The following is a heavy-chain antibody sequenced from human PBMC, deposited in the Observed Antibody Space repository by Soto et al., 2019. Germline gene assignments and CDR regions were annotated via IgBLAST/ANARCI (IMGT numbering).Heavy chain of an antibody. J-gene: IGHJ3*02. CDR2: ISGSAGST. V-gene: IGHV3-23*01. Sequence: GGSLRLSCAASGFTFNNYVMSWVRQAPGKGLEWVSAISGSAGSTYYADSVKGRFTISRDTSKNTLYLQMNSLRAEDTAVYYCAKGNSWSPALVLDIWGQGTMVTVSS. D-gene: IGHD1-7*01. CDR1: GFTFNNYV. CDR3: AKGNSWSPALVLDI.